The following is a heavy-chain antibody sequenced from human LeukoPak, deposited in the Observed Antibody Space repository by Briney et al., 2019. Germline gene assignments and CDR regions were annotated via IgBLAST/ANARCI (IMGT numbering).Heavy chain of an antibody. D-gene: IGHD6-13*01. CDR1: GGSISSGGYY. V-gene: IGHV4-30-2*01. J-gene: IGHJ4*02. CDR3: AKGYSSSPGMFDY. Sequence: PSQTLSLTCTVSGGSISSGGYYWSWIRQPPGRGLEWMGYIFHTGNTYYNPSLKSRVTISVDTSKNQFSLKLSSVTAADTAVYYCAKGYSSSPGMFDYWGQGTLVTVSS. CDR2: IFHTGNT.